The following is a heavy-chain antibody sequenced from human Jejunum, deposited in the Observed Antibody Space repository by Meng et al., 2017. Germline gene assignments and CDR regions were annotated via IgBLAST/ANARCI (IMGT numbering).Heavy chain of an antibody. Sequence: QVHLVESGGGPVKPGGSLRLSCAASAFTFSDYYMGWIRRAPGKGLEWVSYIGSSGSPIYYADSVRGRFTISRDNAKNSLFLQMNSLRGDDTAVYYCVASAIVATDYWGQGTLVTVSS. CDR2: IGSSGSPI. D-gene: IGHD2/OR15-2a*01. CDR1: AFTFSDYY. V-gene: IGHV3-11*01. CDR3: VASAIVATDY. J-gene: IGHJ4*02.